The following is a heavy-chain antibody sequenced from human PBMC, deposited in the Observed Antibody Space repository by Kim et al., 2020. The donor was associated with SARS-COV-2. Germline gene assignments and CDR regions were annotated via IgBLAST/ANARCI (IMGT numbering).Heavy chain of an antibody. CDR2: ISSSGSTI. V-gene: IGHV3-11*01. J-gene: IGHJ3*02. CDR3: ARSASSGYSTDAAFDI. CDR1: GFTFSDYY. D-gene: IGHD3-22*01. Sequence: GGSLRLSCAASGFTFSDYYMSWIRQAPGKGLEWVSYISSSGSTIYYADSVKGRFTISRDNAKNSLYLQMNSLRAEDTAVYYCARSASSGYSTDAAFDIWGQGTMVTVSS.